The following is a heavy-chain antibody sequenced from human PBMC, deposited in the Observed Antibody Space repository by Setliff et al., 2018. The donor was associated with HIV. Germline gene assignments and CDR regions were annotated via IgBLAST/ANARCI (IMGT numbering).Heavy chain of an antibody. CDR2: ISGGGGSK. CDR1: GFTFSGFA. J-gene: IGHJ3*01. Sequence: GGSLRLSCAASGFTFSGFAMTWVRQAPGKGLEWISTISGGGGSKYYADSVKGRFSISRDNSKDMLYLQTDSLSAEDTAVYYCATFLRSGELSLFPDGFNLWGQGTLVTVSS. D-gene: IGHD3-16*02. V-gene: IGHV3-23*01. CDR3: ATFLRSGELSLFPDGFNL.